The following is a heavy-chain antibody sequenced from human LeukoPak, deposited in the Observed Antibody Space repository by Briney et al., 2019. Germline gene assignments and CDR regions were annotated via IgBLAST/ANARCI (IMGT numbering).Heavy chain of an antibody. CDR2: INPNSGGT. Sequence: ASVKVSCKASGYTFTGYYTHWVRQAPGQGLEWMGWINPNSGGTNYAQKFQGRVTMTRDTSISTAYMELSRLRSDDTAVYYCAREALVGDGYNQNPNWFDPWGQGTLVTVSS. J-gene: IGHJ5*02. V-gene: IGHV1-2*02. CDR3: AREALVGDGYNQNPNWFDP. D-gene: IGHD5-24*01. CDR1: GYTFTGYY.